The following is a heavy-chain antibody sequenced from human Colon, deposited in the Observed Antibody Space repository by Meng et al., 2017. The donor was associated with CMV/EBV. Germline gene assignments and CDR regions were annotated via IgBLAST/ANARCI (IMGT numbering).Heavy chain of an antibody. Sequence: SETLSLTCTVSGDSLRDHYWSWIRQPPGKGLEWMGYIYYSGSATYSPSLKSRITIPVDTSKKQFSLNLRSVTPADTAMYFCARGLGHASNNSHDSWGQGTLVTVSS. CDR2: IYYSGSA. CDR1: GDSLRDHY. V-gene: IGHV4-59*11. D-gene: IGHD1-1*01. CDR3: ARGLGHASNNSHDS. J-gene: IGHJ4*02.